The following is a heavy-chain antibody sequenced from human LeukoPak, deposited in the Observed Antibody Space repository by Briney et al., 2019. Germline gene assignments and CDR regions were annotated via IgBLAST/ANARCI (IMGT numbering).Heavy chain of an antibody. CDR1: GFTFSSYA. J-gene: IGHJ6*02. V-gene: IGHV3-30-3*01. D-gene: IGHD6-19*01. CDR2: ISYDGSNK. Sequence: PGGSLRLSCAASGFTFSSYAMHWVRQAPGKGLEWVAVISYDGSNKYYADSVKGRFTISRDNSKNTLYLQMNSLRAEDTAVYYCASDRVPQWPSGYYYYGMDVWGQGTMVTVSS. CDR3: ASDRVPQWPSGYYYYGMDV.